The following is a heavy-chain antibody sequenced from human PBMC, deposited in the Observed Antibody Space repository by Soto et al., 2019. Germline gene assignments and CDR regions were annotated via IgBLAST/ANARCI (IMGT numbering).Heavy chain of an antibody. Sequence: GESLKISCKVSGDSFTGFWIGWVRQMPGRGLEWLGSIYPRDSDTRYSPSFQGQVTISADKSLSTAYLQWNSLQASDTAIYYCARQHPLDSRVWYTWGQGTLVTVSS. D-gene: IGHD6-19*01. V-gene: IGHV5-51*01. CDR1: GDSFTGFW. J-gene: IGHJ4*02. CDR3: ARQHPLDSRVWYT. CDR2: IYPRDSDT.